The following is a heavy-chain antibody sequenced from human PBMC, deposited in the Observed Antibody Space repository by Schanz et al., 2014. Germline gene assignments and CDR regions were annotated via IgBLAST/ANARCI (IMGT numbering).Heavy chain of an antibody. CDR3: ARKMKLGVYGGKGHDALDI. CDR2: VSRSTPDI. V-gene: IGHV3-48*04. Sequence: DVHLLESGGGLVQPGGSLRLSCTASGFTFSSYSMNWVRQAPGKGLEWVSYVSRSTPDIYYADSVKGRFTMSRDNAKNTLYLQMNTLRAEDTAVYYCARKMKLGVYGGKGHDALDIWGQGTMVTVSS. CDR1: GFTFSSYS. J-gene: IGHJ3*02. D-gene: IGHD4-17*01.